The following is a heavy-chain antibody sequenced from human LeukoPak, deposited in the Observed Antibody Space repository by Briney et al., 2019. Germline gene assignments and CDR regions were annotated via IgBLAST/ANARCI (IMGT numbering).Heavy chain of an antibody. CDR3: TRYNNDHFDY. CDR2: IAYDGSRA. V-gene: IGHV3-33*01. CDR1: GFTFGGYG. Sequence: QPGGSLRLSCAGSGFTFGGYGMHWLRQTPGKGLEWVAVIAYDGSRAFYADSVKGRFTISRDNSKNTMSVQMDDLRAEDTAVYYCTRYNNDHFDYWGQGTLVTVSS. D-gene: IGHD1-14*01. J-gene: IGHJ4*02.